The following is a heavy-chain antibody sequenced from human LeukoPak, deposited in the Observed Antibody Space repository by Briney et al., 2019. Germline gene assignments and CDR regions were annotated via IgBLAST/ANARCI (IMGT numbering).Heavy chain of an antibody. V-gene: IGHV3-23*01. CDR1: GSTIRDHA. J-gene: IGHJ4*02. CDR3: AKTTAGNSSGRNPGGPVDY. Sequence: GGSLRLSYAASGSTIRDHAISWVRQATGKGLEWVSAITYGDDNTYHADSVKGRLTVFRDNSKNTLYLQMNSLRAEDTAVYYCAKTTAGNSSGRNPGGPVDYWGQGTLVTVSS. CDR2: ITYGDDNT. D-gene: IGHD6-19*01.